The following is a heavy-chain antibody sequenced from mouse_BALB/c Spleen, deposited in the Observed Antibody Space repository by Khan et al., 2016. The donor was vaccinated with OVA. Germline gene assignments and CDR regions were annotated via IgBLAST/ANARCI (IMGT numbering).Heavy chain of an antibody. V-gene: IGHV3-2*02. CDR1: GYSITSEFA. CDR3: ARKDYYDYDPFPY. CDR2: ISYSGNT. Sequence: EVELVESGPGLVKPSQSLSLTCTVTGYSITSEFAWNWIRQFPGNKLEWMGYISYSGNTRYNPSHKSLISITRDTSRNQFFLQLNSVTTEDTATYYCARKDYYDYDPFPYWGQGTLVTVSA. D-gene: IGHD2-4*01. J-gene: IGHJ3*01.